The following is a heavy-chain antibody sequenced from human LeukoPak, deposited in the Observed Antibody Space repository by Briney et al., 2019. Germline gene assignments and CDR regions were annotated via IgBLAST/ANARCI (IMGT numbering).Heavy chain of an antibody. J-gene: IGHJ4*02. CDR1: GFTFSSYG. CDR3: ARDSSSWLDY. V-gene: IGHV3-33*01. D-gene: IGHD6-13*01. Sequence: GRSLRLSCAASGFTFSSYGMHWVRQAPGKGLEWVAPIWYDGSNEYYADSVRGRFTISRDNSKNTLYLQMNSLRAEDTAVYYCARDSSSWLDYWGQGTLVTVSS. CDR2: IWYDGSNE.